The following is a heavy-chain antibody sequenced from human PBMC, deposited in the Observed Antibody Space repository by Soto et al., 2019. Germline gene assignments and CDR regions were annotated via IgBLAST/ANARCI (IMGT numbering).Heavy chain of an antibody. CDR1: GYTFTNHD. Sequence: QVQLVQSGAEVKKPGASVKVSCKASGYTFTNHDINWVRQVPGQGLEWMGWMIPASGRTGYAQKFQGRVTMTRNTSTSTAYMELSSLRNEDTAVYYCARGDQFGFGVDYWGQGTLVTVSS. CDR3: ARGDQFGFGVDY. J-gene: IGHJ4*02. V-gene: IGHV1-8*01. CDR2: MIPASGRT. D-gene: IGHD3-10*01.